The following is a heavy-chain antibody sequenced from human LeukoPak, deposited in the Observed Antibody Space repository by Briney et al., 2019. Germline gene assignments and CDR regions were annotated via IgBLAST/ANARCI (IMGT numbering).Heavy chain of an antibody. CDR1: GGSFSGYY. CDR3: ARQGGSGSYDFDY. J-gene: IGHJ4*02. Sequence: SEILSLTCAVYGGSFSGYYWSWIRQPPGKGLEWIGEINHSGSTNYNPSLKSRVTISVDTSKNQFSLKLSSVTAADTAVYYCARQGGSGSYDFDYWGQGTLVTVSS. CDR2: INHSGST. V-gene: IGHV4-34*01. D-gene: IGHD3-10*01.